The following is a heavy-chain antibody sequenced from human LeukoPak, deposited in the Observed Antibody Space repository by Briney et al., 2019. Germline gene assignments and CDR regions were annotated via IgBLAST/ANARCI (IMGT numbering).Heavy chain of an antibody. CDR2: FYYSGST. Sequence: SETLSLTCTVSGGSITSSSYYWGWVRQPPEKGLEWIGSFYYSGSTYYSPSLKSRVTISVDTSKNQFSLELSSVTAADTAVYYCASFNWNSLFGYWGQGTLVTVSS. CDR1: GGSITSSSYY. D-gene: IGHD1/OR15-1a*01. V-gene: IGHV4-39*07. J-gene: IGHJ4*02. CDR3: ASFNWNSLFGY.